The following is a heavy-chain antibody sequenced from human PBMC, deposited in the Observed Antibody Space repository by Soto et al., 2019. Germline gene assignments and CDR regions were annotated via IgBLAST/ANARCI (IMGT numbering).Heavy chain of an antibody. J-gene: IGHJ4*02. Sequence: ASVKLSCKASVYANGKLFRHWVRQAPGQGLEWLGFVHPGSGSANYAQKFQGRVSMTRDTSMSTVYLELSRLRSDDTAVYYCARVDTAMVTASYWGQGTLVTVSS. V-gene: IGHV1-46*01. CDR2: VHPGSGSA. CDR3: ARVDTAMVTASY. D-gene: IGHD5-18*01. CDR1: VYANGKLF.